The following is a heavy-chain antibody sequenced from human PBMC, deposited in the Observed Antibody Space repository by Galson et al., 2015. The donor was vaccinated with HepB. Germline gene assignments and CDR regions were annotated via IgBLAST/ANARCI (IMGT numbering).Heavy chain of an antibody. D-gene: IGHD3-22*01. CDR1: TFTFSDDN. J-gene: IGHJ6*02. Sequence: SLRLSCAASTFTFSDDNMNWVRQAPGTGLEWVSSISSSGSYIKYADPVKGRFTISRDNVKNSLFLQMNSLRAEDTALYYCAREQYDNALGYHGLDVWGQGTTVIVSS. V-gene: IGHV3-21*01. CDR2: ISSSGSYI. CDR3: AREQYDNALGYHGLDV.